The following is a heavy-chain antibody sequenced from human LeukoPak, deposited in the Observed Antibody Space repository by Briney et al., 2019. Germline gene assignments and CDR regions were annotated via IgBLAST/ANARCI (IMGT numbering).Heavy chain of an antibody. Sequence: GGSLRLSCAASGFTFSSYAMHWVRQAPGKGLEWVAVISYDGSNKYYADSVKGRFTISRDNSKNTLYLQMNSLRAEDTAVYYCASPIAVAGQGFDYWGQGTLVTVSS. CDR1: GFTFSSYA. V-gene: IGHV3-30-3*01. D-gene: IGHD6-19*01. CDR2: ISYDGSNK. J-gene: IGHJ4*02. CDR3: ASPIAVAGQGFDY.